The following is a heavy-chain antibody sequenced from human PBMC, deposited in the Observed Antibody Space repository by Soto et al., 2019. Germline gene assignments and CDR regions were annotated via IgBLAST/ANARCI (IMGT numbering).Heavy chain of an antibody. CDR1: GFAFSSSA. D-gene: IGHD1-26*01. V-gene: IGHV3-23*01. J-gene: IGHJ4*02. Sequence: EVQLLESGGGLAQPGGSLRLSCAASGFAFSSSAMAWIRQTPGKGLQWVSAITVAGGGIYYADSVKGRFTIFRDNSKKTLYLQMNSLSAEDTAQYFCAKWPPSPKMGVTSHWGQGTLVTVSS. CDR3: AKWPPSPKMGVTSH. CDR2: ITVAGGGI.